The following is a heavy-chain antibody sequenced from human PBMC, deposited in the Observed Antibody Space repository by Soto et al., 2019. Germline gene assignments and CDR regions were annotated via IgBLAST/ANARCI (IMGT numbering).Heavy chain of an antibody. CDR3: AKDRSMDTRDWLDP. D-gene: IGHD5-18*01. V-gene: IGHV3-23*01. Sequence: GGSLRLSCAASGFTFGTYAMNWVRQAPGKGLEWGSGISGSGGTTYYTDSVKGRCTISRDNSKNTLYLQMNSLRADDTAIYYCAKDRSMDTRDWLDPWGQGTLVTVSS. CDR1: GFTFGTYA. CDR2: ISGSGGTT. J-gene: IGHJ5*02.